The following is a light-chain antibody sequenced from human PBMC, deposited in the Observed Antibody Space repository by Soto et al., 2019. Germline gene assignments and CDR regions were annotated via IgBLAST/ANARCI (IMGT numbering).Light chain of an antibody. Sequence: QSVLTQPPSVSAAPGQQVTISCSGSRAKIGNSYVSWYQQLQGTTPRLLIYDNNERPSGIPDRFSGSKSGTSATLGITGLQTGDEADYYCGAWDSGLNGVLFGGGTKLTVL. J-gene: IGLJ3*02. CDR2: DNN. CDR3: GAWDSGLNGVL. V-gene: IGLV1-51*01. CDR1: RAKIGNSY.